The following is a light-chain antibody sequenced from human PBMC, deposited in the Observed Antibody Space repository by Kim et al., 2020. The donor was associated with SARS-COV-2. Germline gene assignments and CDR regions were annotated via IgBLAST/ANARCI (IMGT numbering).Light chain of an antibody. J-gene: IGKJ3*01. CDR2: LGS. V-gene: IGKV2-28*01. CDR3: MQALQTPPFT. Sequence: ASSSCRSSQSLLHRNGYNYLDWYLQKPGQSPQLLIYLGSNRASGVPDRFSGSGSGTDFTLKISRVEAEDVGVYYCMQALQTPPFTFGPGTKVDIK. CDR1: QSLLHRNGYNY.